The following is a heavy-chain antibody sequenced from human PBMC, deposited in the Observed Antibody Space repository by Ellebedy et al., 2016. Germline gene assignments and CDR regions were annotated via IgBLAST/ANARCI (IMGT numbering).Heavy chain of an antibody. Sequence: GESLKISXAASGFTFSSYAMSWVRQAPGKGLEWVSAISGSGSHTYYADSVKGRFTISRDNSKNTLYLQMNSLRAEDTALYYCAKDGLWSSSGDWGQGTLVTVSS. CDR3: AKDGLWSSSGD. J-gene: IGHJ4*02. CDR1: GFTFSSYA. D-gene: IGHD3-22*01. CDR2: ISGSGSHT. V-gene: IGHV3-23*01.